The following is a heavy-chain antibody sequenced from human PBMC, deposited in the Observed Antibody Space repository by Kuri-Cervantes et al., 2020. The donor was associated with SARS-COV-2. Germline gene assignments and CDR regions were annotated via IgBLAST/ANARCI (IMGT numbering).Heavy chain of an antibody. D-gene: IGHD4-23*01. Sequence: GSLRLSCIVSGGSISNHYWSWIRQPPGKGLEWIGDVYKSGSSNSNPSLKSRVTISVDTSKNQFSLRLTSVTAADTAVYYCARDNSRRLYYYYMDVWGKGTTVTVSS. CDR3: ARDNSRRLYYYYMDV. V-gene: IGHV4-59*11. J-gene: IGHJ6*03. CDR2: VYKSGSS. CDR1: GGSISNHY.